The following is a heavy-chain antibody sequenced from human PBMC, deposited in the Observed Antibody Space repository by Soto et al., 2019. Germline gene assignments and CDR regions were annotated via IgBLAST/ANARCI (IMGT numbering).Heavy chain of an antibody. J-gene: IGHJ4*02. D-gene: IGHD3-22*01. CDR3: ARVGKNSSGYPSYVDY. Sequence: PSETLYLTCTVSGGSISSSSYYWGWIRQPPGKGLEWIGSIYYGGNTYYNPSLKSRVTISVDTSKNQFSLKLSSVTAADTAVFYCARVGKNSSGYPSYVDYWGQGTLVTVSS. V-gene: IGHV4-39*01. CDR2: IYYGGNT. CDR1: GGSISSSSYY.